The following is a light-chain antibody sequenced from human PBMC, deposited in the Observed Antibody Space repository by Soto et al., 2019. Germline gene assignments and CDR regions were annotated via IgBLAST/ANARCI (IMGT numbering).Light chain of an antibody. V-gene: IGKV2-30*01. Sequence: DVVMTQSPLSLPVTLGQPASISCRSSQSLVYSDGNTYLNWFQQRPGQSPRRLIYKVSNQDSGVPVRLRDRGSGTDFALKICWAESEVVCIYFCMRRRYWPPFSFGQGTKLEIK. J-gene: IGKJ2*01. CDR3: MRRRYWPPFS. CDR1: QSLVYSDGNTY. CDR2: KVS.